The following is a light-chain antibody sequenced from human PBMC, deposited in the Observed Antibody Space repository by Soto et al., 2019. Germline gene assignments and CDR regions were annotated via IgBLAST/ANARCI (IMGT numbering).Light chain of an antibody. CDR3: QQYDSSYT. V-gene: IGKV3-20*01. Sequence: EIVLTQSRGSLYLSPGERAIISCRASQTVTNNYLAWYQQKPGQAPRVVMSGASSRATGIPDRFSGGGSETHFTLTISRLEPEDFAVYDCQQYDSSYTFGQGTKLEMK. J-gene: IGKJ2*01. CDR1: QTVTNNY. CDR2: GAS.